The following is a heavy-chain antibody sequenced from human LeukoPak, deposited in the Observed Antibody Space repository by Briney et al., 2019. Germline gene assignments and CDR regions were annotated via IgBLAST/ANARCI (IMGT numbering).Heavy chain of an antibody. V-gene: IGHV1-69*13. J-gene: IGHJ3*02. CDR2: ISPMFGTA. Sequence: SVKVSCKASGGTFSSYVINWVRQAPGQGLEWMGGISPMFGTANYAQKFQGRVTITADESTSTAYMELSRLRSDDTAVYYCATPRGPHYYDSSGYIDAFDIWGQGTMVTVSS. CDR3: ATPRGPHYYDSSGYIDAFDI. D-gene: IGHD3-22*01. CDR1: GGTFSSYV.